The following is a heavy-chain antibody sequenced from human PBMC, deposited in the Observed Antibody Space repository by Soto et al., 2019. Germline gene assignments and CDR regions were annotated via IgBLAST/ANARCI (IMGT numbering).Heavy chain of an antibody. CDR3: ARGSIFGVVISYYGMDV. V-gene: IGHV1-69*01. D-gene: IGHD3-3*01. J-gene: IGHJ6*02. Sequence: QVQLVQSGAEVKKPGSSVKVSCKASGGTFSSYAISWVRQAPGQGLEWMGGLIPIFGTANYAQKFQGRVTITADESTSTAYMELSSMRSEDSAVYYCARGSIFGVVISYYGMDVWGQGTTVTVSS. CDR2: LIPIFGTA. CDR1: GGTFSSYA.